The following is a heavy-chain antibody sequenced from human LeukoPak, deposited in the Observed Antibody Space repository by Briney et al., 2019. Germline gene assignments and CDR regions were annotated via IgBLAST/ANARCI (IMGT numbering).Heavy chain of an antibody. J-gene: IGHJ4*02. Sequence: GGSLRLSCAASGFTFSNAWMSWVRQAPGKGLEWVGRIKSKTDGGTTDYAAPVKGRFTISRDDSKNTLYLQMNSLKTEDTAVYYCTTSLSSGYYIDYWGQGTLVTVSS. CDR2: IKSKTDGGTT. CDR3: TTSLSSGYYIDY. D-gene: IGHD3-22*01. V-gene: IGHV3-15*01. CDR1: GFTFSNAW.